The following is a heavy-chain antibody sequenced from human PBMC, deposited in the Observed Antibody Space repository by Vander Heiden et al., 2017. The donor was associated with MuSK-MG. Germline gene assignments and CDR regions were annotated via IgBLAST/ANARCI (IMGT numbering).Heavy chain of an antibody. CDR2: IYSGGST. V-gene: IGHV3-53*01. Sequence: EWVSVIYSGGSTYYADSVKGRFTISRDNSKKTLYLKMKSLRAEDTAVYYCARSGRSGDAFDIWGQGTMGTVSS. D-gene: IGHD7-27*01. J-gene: IGHJ3*02. CDR3: ARSGRSGDAFDI.